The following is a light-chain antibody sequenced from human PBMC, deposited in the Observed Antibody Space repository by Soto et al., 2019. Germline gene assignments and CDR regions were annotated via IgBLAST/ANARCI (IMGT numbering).Light chain of an antibody. J-gene: IGLJ1*01. Sequence: QSALTQPASVSGSPGQSVAISCTGTSSDVGAYNYISWYQQHPGKAPKLLLSEVSNRPSGVSDRFSGSKSGNTASLTISGLQAEDEADYYCSSLTTSITYVFGTGTKLTVL. CDR2: EVS. V-gene: IGLV2-14*01. CDR1: SSDVGAYNY. CDR3: SSLTTSITYV.